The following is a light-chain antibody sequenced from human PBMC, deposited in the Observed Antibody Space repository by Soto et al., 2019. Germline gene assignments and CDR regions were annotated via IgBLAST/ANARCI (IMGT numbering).Light chain of an antibody. CDR1: QSVSSY. CDR3: QQRSNWYRLT. CDR2: DAS. J-gene: IGKJ4*01. V-gene: IGKV3-11*01. Sequence: EIVLTQSPATLSLSPGERATLSCRASQSVSSYLAWYQQKPGQAPRLLIYDASNRATGIPARFSGSGSGTDFTLTISSLEPEDFAVYYCQQRSNWYRLTFGGGTKVDIK.